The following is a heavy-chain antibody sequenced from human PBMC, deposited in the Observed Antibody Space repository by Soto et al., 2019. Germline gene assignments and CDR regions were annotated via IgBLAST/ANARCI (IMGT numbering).Heavy chain of an antibody. CDR3: AKVEEWLQPVGNFDY. D-gene: IGHD6-19*01. Sequence: HPGGSLRLSSAASGITPSSYGMHWVPQAPGKGLEWVALISYDGTDKYYADSVKGRFTISRDNYKNTLYLQMNSLRPDDTAVYYCAKVEEWLQPVGNFDYWVQGSLVTVAS. V-gene: IGHV3-30*18. J-gene: IGHJ4*02. CDR1: GITPSSYG. CDR2: ISYDGTDK.